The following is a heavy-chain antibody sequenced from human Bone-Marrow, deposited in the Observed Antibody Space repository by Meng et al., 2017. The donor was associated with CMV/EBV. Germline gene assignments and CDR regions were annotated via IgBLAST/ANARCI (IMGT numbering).Heavy chain of an antibody. CDR3: VRGRNYYDISGYLDY. V-gene: IGHV3-30*03. CDR2: ISYDGSNI. Sequence: GGSLRLSCAASGFTFSSYWMSWVRQAPGKGLEWVALISYDGSNIYDADSVKGRFSISRDNSKNMLYLQMNSLRDEDTAVYYCVRGRNYYDISGYLDYWGQGTLVTVSS. D-gene: IGHD3-22*01. CDR1: GFTFSSYW. J-gene: IGHJ4*02.